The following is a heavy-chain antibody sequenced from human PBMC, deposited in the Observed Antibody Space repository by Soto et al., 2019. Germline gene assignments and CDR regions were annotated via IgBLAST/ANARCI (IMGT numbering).Heavy chain of an antibody. J-gene: IGHJ5*01. Sequence: SETLSHTYAVSGGSIRSGGYSWSWLRQPPGKGLEWIGYIYHSGSTYYNPSLKSRVTISVDRSKNQFSLKLSSVTAADTAVYYCARGESDYGELGRFYSCGQGSLVTVSS. CDR3: ARGESDYGELGRFYS. CDR2: IYHSGST. CDR1: GGSIRSGGYS. V-gene: IGHV4-30-2*01. D-gene: IGHD4-17*01.